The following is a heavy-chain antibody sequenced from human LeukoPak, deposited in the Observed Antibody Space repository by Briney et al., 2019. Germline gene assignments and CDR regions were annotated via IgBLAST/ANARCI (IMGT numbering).Heavy chain of an antibody. J-gene: IGHJ4*02. CDR1: GLTFTNYW. CDR3: AKLLYYYDSSQPY. Sequence: GGSLRLSCAASGLTFTNYWMSWVRQAPGKGLELVANIKQDRSEKYYVDSVKGRFTISRDNAKNSLYLQMNSLRAEDTAVYYCAKLLYYYDSSQPYWGQGTLVTVSS. D-gene: IGHD3-22*01. CDR2: IKQDRSEK. V-gene: IGHV3-7*01.